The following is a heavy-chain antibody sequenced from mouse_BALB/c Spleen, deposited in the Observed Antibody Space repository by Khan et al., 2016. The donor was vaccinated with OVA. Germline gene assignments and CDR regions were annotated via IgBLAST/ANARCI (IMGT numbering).Heavy chain of an antibody. CDR1: GYTFTNYV. CDR2: INPDNAGT. Sequence: EVQLQESGPELVEPGASVKMSCKASGYTFTNYVIHWVKQKPGQGLEWIGYINPDNAGTRYNEKFKGKATLTSDISSTSAYMELLSLTSEESAVYYCAREASSWDFSFPYWGQGTLVPVSA. V-gene: IGHV1S136*01. CDR3: AREASSWDFSFPY. D-gene: IGHD4-1*01. J-gene: IGHJ3*01.